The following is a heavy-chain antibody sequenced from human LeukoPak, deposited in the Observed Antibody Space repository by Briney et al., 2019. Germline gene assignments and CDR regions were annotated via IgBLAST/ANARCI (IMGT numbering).Heavy chain of an antibody. CDR1: GGSISSYY. V-gene: IGHV4-59*01. J-gene: IGHJ5*02. CDR3: ATQNPYYGDYVGDWFDP. D-gene: IGHD4-17*01. CDR2: IYYSGST. Sequence: SETLSLTCTVSGGSISSYYWSWIRQPPGKGLEWIGYIYYSGSTNYNPSLKSRVTISVDTSKNQFSPKLSSVTAADTAVYYCATQNPYYGDYVGDWFDPWGQGTLVTVSS.